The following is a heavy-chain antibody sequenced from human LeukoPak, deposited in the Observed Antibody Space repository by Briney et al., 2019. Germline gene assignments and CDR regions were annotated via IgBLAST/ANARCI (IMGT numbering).Heavy chain of an antibody. Sequence: SETLSLTCSVSGGSIRNYYWSWIRQPPGKGLEWIGYIYYSGSTNYNPSLKSRVTISVDTSENQFSLKLSSVTAADTALYYCAKYVSRGWFDPWGQGTLVTVSS. D-gene: IGHD3-16*01. J-gene: IGHJ5*02. CDR2: IYYSGST. V-gene: IGHV4-59*08. CDR3: AKYVSRGWFDP. CDR1: GGSIRNYY.